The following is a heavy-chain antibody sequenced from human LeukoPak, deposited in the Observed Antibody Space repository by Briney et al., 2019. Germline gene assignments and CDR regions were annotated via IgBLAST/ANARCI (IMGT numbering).Heavy chain of an antibody. CDR2: ISAYNGNT. CDR3: ARRKYQTPRGYYGMDV. D-gene: IGHD2-2*01. J-gene: IGHJ6*02. V-gene: IGHV1-18*01. Sequence: ASVKVSCKASGYTFTSYGISWVRQAPGQGLEWMGWISAYNGNTNYAQKLQGRVTMTTDTSTSTAYMELSSLRSEDTAVYYCARRKYQTPRGYYGMDVWGQGTTVTVSS. CDR1: GYTFTSYG.